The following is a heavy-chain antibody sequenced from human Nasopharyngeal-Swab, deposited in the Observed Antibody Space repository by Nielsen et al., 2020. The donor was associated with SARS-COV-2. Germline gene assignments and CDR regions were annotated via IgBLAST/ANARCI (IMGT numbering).Heavy chain of an antibody. CDR2: IYSGGAT. V-gene: IGHV3-53*01. J-gene: IGHJ6*02. CDR1: GYSFRTYG. Sequence: GGSLRLSCVASGYSFRTYGMSWVRQAPGKGLEWVSVIYSGGATYYADSVKGRFTISRDNSKNTLYLQMNSLRGEDTAVYYCARGDSFWGQGTTVTVSS. CDR3: ARGDSF. D-gene: IGHD2-21*01.